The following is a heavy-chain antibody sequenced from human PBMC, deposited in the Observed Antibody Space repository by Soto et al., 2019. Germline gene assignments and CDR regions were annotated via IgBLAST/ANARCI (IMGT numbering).Heavy chain of an antibody. Sequence: ALVKVSCKASGYTFTGYYMHWVRQAPGQGLEWMGWINPNNSDTNYAQKFQGRVTLTRDTSISTGYMELSSLRSDDTAVFYCVRALWHLPYSMDVWVQGTPGTVSS. CDR1: GYTFTGYY. CDR2: INPNNSDT. CDR3: VRALWHLPYSMDV. D-gene: IGHD2-2*02. V-gene: IGHV1-2*02. J-gene: IGHJ6*02.